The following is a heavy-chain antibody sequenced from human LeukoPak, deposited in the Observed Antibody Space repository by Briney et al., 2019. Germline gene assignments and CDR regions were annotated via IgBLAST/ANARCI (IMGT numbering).Heavy chain of an antibody. CDR3: TTENSQTYYDILTGYYNAYAFDI. CDR2: IKSKTDGGTT. CDR1: GFTFSNAW. J-gene: IGHJ3*02. V-gene: IGHV3-15*01. D-gene: IGHD3-9*01. Sequence: GGSLRLSCAASGFTFSNAWMSWVRQAPGKGLEWVGRIKSKTDGGTTDYAAPVKGRFTISRDDSKNTLYLQMNSLKTEDTAVYYCTTENSQTYYDILTGYYNAYAFDIWGQGTMVTVSS.